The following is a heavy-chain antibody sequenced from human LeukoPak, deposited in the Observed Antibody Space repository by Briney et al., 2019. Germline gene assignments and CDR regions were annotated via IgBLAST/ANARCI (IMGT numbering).Heavy chain of an antibody. Sequence: PGGSLRLSCVVSGFTFSTYWMHWVRQAPGTGLVWVSLINSDGSSTNYADSVKGRFTISRDNAKNTLYLQMNSLRAEDTAVYYCATDVPAVTIFGYWGQGTLVTVSS. CDR2: INSDGSST. V-gene: IGHV3-74*01. CDR1: GFTFSTYW. CDR3: ATDVPAVTIFGY. J-gene: IGHJ4*02. D-gene: IGHD2-2*01.